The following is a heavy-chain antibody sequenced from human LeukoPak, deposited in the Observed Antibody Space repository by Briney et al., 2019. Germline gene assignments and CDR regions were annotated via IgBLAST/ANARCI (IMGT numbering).Heavy chain of an antibody. Sequence: GGSLRLSCAASGFTFSSYWMHWVRQAPGKGLVWVSRVKSDGSSTNYADSVKGRFTVSRDNAKNTLFLQMNSLRAEDTAVYYCARGGSPPEALGDTFDVWGHGTLVTVSS. CDR3: ARGGSPPEALGDTFDV. CDR2: VKSDGSST. J-gene: IGHJ3*01. CDR1: GFTFSSYW. V-gene: IGHV3-74*01. D-gene: IGHD1-26*01.